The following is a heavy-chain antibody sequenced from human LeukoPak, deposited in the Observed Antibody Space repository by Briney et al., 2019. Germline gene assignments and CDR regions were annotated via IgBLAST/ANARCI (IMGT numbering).Heavy chain of an antibody. CDR1: GYTFTGYY. D-gene: IGHD6-13*01. J-gene: IGHJ4*02. Sequence: ASVKVSCKASGYTFTGYYMHWVRQAPGQGLERVGRINPNSGGTNYAQKFQGRVTMTRDTSISTAYMELSRLRSDDTAVYYCARLRIAAAGTLSSPWYYFDYWGQGTLVTVSS. CDR2: INPNSGGT. V-gene: IGHV1-2*06. CDR3: ARLRIAAAGTLSSPWYYFDY.